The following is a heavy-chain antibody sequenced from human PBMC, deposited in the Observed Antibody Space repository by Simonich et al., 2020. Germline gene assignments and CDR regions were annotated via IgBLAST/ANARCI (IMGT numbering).Heavy chain of an antibody. J-gene: IGHJ4*02. CDR3: ARHLQLGPFDY. CDR2: INHSGSP. V-gene: IGHV4-34*01. Sequence: QVQLQQWGAGLLKPSETLSLTCAVYGGSFSGYYWSWIRQPPGKGLEWIGEINHSGSPNSSPPLKSRVTISVDTSKNQFSLKLSSVTAADTAVYYCARHLQLGPFDYWGQGTLVTVSS. D-gene: IGHD1-1*01. CDR1: GGSFSGYY.